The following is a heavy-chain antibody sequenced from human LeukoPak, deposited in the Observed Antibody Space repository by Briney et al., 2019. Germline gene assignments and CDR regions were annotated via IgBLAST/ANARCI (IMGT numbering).Heavy chain of an antibody. CDR2: IKSDGSST. D-gene: IGHD1-26*01. V-gene: IGHV3-74*01. J-gene: IGHJ4*02. Sequence: GGSLRLSCVASGFTFSTYWMHWVRQAPGKGLVWVSRIKSDGSSTNYADSVEGRFTISRDNSKNTLYLQMNSLRTEDTAVYYCAREGGYSGTYRDCYFDYWGQGTLVTVSS. CDR3: AREGGYSGTYRDCYFDY. CDR1: GFTFSTYW.